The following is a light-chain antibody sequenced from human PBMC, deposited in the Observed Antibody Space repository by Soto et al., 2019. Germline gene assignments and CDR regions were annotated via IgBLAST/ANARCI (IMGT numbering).Light chain of an antibody. J-gene: IGLJ2*01. CDR1: SSNIGAGYN. CDR2: DNN. CDR3: QSYDSSLSGSV. Sequence: QSVLTQPPSVSGAPGQRVTISCTGSSSNIGAGYNVHWYQQLPGTAPKLLIYDNNNRPSGVPDRFSGSKSGTSASLAITGLLAEDEADYYCQSYDSSLSGSVFGGGTKLTVL. V-gene: IGLV1-40*01.